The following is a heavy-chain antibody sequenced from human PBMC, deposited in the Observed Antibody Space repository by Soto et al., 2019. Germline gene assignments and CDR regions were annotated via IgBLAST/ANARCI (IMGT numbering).Heavy chain of an antibody. J-gene: IGHJ6*02. V-gene: IGHV1-2*04. Sequence: ASVKVSCKASGYTFTGYYMHWVRQAPGQGLEWMGWINPNSGGTNYAQKFQGWVTMTRDTSISTAYMELSRLRSDDTAVYYCARELTGYYAYYYGMDVWGQGTTVTVS. CDR2: INPNSGGT. CDR3: ARELTGYYAYYYGMDV. CDR1: GYTFTGYY. D-gene: IGHD3-9*01.